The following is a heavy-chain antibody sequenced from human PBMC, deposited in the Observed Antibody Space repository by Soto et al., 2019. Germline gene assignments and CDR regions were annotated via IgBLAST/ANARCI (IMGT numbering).Heavy chain of an antibody. D-gene: IGHD3-16*01. CDR1: GGSVSSGSYY. CDR2: IYYSGST. Sequence: QVQLQESGPGLVKPSETLSLTCTVSGGSVSSGSYYWSWIRQPPGKVLEWIGYIYYSGSTNYNPSLKSRVTISVDTSKNQFSLKLSSVTAADTAVYYCARVAGGAPNWFDPWGQGTLVTVSS. J-gene: IGHJ5*02. CDR3: ARVAGGAPNWFDP. V-gene: IGHV4-61*01.